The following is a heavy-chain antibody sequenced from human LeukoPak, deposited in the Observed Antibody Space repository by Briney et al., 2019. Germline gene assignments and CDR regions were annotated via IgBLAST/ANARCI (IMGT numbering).Heavy chain of an antibody. CDR2: ITSSSSYI. J-gene: IGHJ4*02. CDR1: GFTFISYS. D-gene: IGHD4-17*01. V-gene: IGHV3-21*01. CDR3: AKDRGDYVLDY. Sequence: GGSLRLSCAAAGFTFISYSMTGVRQAPGKGLEWVSSITSSSSYIHYADSVKGRFTISRDNAKNSLYLRMNNLRAEDTAVYYCAKDRGDYVLDYWGQGTLVTVSS.